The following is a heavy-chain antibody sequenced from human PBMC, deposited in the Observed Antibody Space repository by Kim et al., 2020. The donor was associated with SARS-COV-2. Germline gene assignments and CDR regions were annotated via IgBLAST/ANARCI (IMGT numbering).Heavy chain of an antibody. D-gene: IGHD3-9*01. CDR2: IGTAGDT. CDR3: ARGLTYYDILTGYYPNGAFDY. J-gene: IGHJ4*02. V-gene: IGHV3-13*04. Sequence: GGSLRLSCAASGFTFSSYDMHWVRQATGKGLEWVSAIGTAGDTYYPGSVKGRFTISRENAKNSLYLQMNSLRAGDTAVYYCARGLTYYDILTGYYPNGAFDYWGQGTLVTVSS. CDR1: GFTFSSYD.